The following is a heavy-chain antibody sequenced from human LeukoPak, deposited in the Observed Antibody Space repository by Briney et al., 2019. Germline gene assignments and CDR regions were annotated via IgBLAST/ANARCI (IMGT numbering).Heavy chain of an antibody. CDR1: GFTLSSYW. D-gene: IGHD1-7*01. CDR3: ATGNYHAFDI. Sequence: GGSLRLSCAASGFTLSSYWMHWVRQAPGKGLVWVSCINSDGNSTRYADSVKGRFTISRDNAKNTLYLQMNSLRAEDTAVYYCATGNYHAFDIWGQGTMVTASS. J-gene: IGHJ3*02. V-gene: IGHV3-74*01. CDR2: INSDGNST.